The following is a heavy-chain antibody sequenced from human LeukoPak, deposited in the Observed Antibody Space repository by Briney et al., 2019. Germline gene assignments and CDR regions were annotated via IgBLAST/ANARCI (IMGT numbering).Heavy chain of an antibody. CDR3: ARESLVSGTTRGNYYYYGMDV. CDR1: GCTFSSYW. Sequence: PGGSLRLSCAASGCTFSSYWMSWVRQAPGKGLEWVANIKQNGTEKYYVDSVKGRFTISRDNAKYSLYLQMNSLRAEDTAVYFCARESLVSGTTRGNYYYYGMDVWGQGSTVTVSS. V-gene: IGHV3-7*01. D-gene: IGHD1-7*01. J-gene: IGHJ6*02. CDR2: IKQNGTEK.